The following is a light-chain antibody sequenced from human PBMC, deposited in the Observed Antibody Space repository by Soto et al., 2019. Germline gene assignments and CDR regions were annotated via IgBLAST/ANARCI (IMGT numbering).Light chain of an antibody. CDR1: QTLLFTSNNKIY. CDR3: QQYYGPPRT. CDR2: WAS. Sequence: DIVMTQSPDSLAVSLGERATIYCKSSQTLLFTSNNKIYLAWYQQKPGQPPKLLISWASIRESGVPDRFSGSGSGTDFTLTISSLQAEDGAVYYCQQYYGPPRTFGQGTKVEIK. V-gene: IGKV4-1*01. J-gene: IGKJ1*01.